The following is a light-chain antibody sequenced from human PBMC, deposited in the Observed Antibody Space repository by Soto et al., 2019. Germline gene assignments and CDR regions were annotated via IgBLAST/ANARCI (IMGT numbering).Light chain of an antibody. Sequence: EIVMTQSPATLSVSPGERDTLSCRASQSVSSNLAWYQQKPAQAPRLLIYGASTRDTGIPARFSGSGSGTEFTLTISSLQSEDFAGYYCQQDNNWPRTFGQGTKVEIK. V-gene: IGKV3-15*01. CDR2: GAS. J-gene: IGKJ1*01. CDR3: QQDNNWPRT. CDR1: QSVSSN.